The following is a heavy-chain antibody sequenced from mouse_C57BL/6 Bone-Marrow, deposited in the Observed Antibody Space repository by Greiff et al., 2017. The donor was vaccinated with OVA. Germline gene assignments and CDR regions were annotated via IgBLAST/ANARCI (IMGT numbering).Heavy chain of an antibody. Sequence: VQLQQSGAELVRPGASVTLSCKASGYTFTDYEMHWVKQTPVHGLEWIGAIDPETGGTAYNQKFKGKAILTADKSSSTAYMELRSLTSSGSAVYYCTRGYSNYYAMDYGGQGTSVTVSS. J-gene: IGHJ4*01. CDR3: TRGYSNYYAMDY. CDR2: IDPETGGT. CDR1: GYTFTDYE. D-gene: IGHD2-5*01. V-gene: IGHV1-15*01.